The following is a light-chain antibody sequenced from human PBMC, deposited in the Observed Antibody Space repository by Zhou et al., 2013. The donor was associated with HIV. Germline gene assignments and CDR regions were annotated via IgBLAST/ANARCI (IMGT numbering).Light chain of an antibody. J-gene: IGLJ2*01. CDR3: NSYTGSSTLVI. CDR2: DVS. V-gene: IGLV2-14*03. CDR1: SSDIGSYNY. Sequence: QSALTQPASVSGSPGQSITITCTGSSSDIGSYNYVSWYQQHPGRAPKLIIYDVSNRPSGISNRFSGSKSGNTASLTISRLQTEDEADYYCNSYTGSSTLVIFGGGTKLTVL.